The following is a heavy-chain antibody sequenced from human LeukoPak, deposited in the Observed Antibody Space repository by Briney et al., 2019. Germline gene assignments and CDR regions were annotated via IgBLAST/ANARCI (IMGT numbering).Heavy chain of an antibody. CDR1: GGTFSSYA. D-gene: IGHD2-21*02. V-gene: IGHV1-69*06. J-gene: IGHJ1*01. Sequence: SVKVSCKASGGTFSSYAISWVRQAPGQGLEWMGGIIPIFGTANYAQKFQGRVTITADKSMSTAYMELSSLRSEDTAVYYCARGVVVTATPAEYFQHWGQGTLVTVSS. CDR3: ARGVVVTATPAEYFQH. CDR2: IIPIFGTA.